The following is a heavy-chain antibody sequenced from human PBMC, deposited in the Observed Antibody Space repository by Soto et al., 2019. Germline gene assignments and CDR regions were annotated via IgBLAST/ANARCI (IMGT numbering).Heavy chain of an antibody. V-gene: IGHV3-30*18. Sequence: PGGSLRLSCAATGFTFSSYGMHWVRQAPGKGLEWVAVISFNGNNKYYADSVKGQFTIFRDNSKNTLYLQINSLRAEDTAVYYCAKDRGSGWTFFDYWGQGTPVTVSS. J-gene: IGHJ4*02. D-gene: IGHD6-19*01. CDR2: ISFNGNNK. CDR1: GFTFSSYG. CDR3: AKDRGSGWTFFDY.